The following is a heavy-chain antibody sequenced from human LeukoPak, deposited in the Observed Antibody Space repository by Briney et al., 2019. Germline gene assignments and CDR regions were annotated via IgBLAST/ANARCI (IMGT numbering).Heavy chain of an antibody. J-gene: IGHJ4*02. V-gene: IGHV4-39*07. Sequence: SETLSLTCTVSGDSITSSSYYWGWIRQPPGKGLEWIGTMYYTGTIYYNPSLKSRVTISVDTSKNQFSLSLSSVTATDTAVYYCARPIRNWGQGTLVIVSS. CDR2: MYYTGTI. CDR3: ARPIRN. CDR1: GDSITSSSYY.